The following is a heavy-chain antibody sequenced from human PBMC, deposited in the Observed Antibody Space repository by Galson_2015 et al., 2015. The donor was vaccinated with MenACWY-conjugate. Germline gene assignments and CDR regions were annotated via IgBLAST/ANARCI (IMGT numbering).Heavy chain of an antibody. CDR1: GFTFSTYW. Sequence: SLRLSCAASGFTFSTYWMTWVRQAPGKGLEWVANIMPDGSETYYVDSVKGRFTISRDNAKNSLYLQMNSLRVEDTAVYYCARGHLKPGPWGQGTPVPNSS. CDR3: ARGHLKPGP. CDR2: IMPDGSET. J-gene: IGHJ5*02. V-gene: IGHV3-7*01.